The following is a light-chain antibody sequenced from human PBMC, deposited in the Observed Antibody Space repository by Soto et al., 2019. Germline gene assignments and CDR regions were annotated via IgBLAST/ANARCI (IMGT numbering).Light chain of an antibody. Sequence: QSVLTQPPSASGTPGQRVTISCSGSSSNIGSNTVNWYHQLPGTAPKLLIYSNNQRPSGVPDRFSGSKSGTSASLAISGLQSEDEADYYFAAWYDSLKGVVFGGGTKLTVL. CDR1: SSNIGSNT. V-gene: IGLV1-44*01. CDR2: SNN. J-gene: IGLJ2*01. CDR3: AAWYDSLKGVV.